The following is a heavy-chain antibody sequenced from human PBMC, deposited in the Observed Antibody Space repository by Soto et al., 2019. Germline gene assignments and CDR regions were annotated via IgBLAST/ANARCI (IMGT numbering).Heavy chain of an antibody. Sequence: QVQLVQSGAEVKKPGASVKASCKASGYTFTSYGISWVRQAPGQGLEWIGWISAYNGNTKYAQKLRGRVTITTDTSTSTAYMELRSLRSDDTAVYYCASDLAVGLVDYWGQGSLVTVSS. V-gene: IGHV1-18*01. CDR1: GYTFTSYG. D-gene: IGHD6-19*01. J-gene: IGHJ4*02. CDR3: ASDLAVGLVDY. CDR2: ISAYNGNT.